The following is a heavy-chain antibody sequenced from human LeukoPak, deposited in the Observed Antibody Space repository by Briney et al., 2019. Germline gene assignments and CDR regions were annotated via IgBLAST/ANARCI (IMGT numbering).Heavy chain of an antibody. Sequence: PGGSLRLSCAASGFTFSSYSMNWVRQAPGKGLEWVSFISTSSSYIHNADSVKGRFTISRDNAENSLYLQMNSLRAEDTAVYYCARESGYRSGRLDYWGQGTLVTVSS. V-gene: IGHV3-21*01. CDR3: ARESGYRSGRLDY. D-gene: IGHD3-22*01. CDR2: ISTSSSYI. J-gene: IGHJ4*02. CDR1: GFTFSSYS.